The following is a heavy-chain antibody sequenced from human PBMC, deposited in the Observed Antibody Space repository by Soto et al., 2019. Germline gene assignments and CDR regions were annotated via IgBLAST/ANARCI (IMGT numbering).Heavy chain of an antibody. CDR1: GGSISSGGYS. D-gene: IGHD6-19*01. V-gene: IGHV4-30-2*01. CDR3: ARGNRGWLVYYYYGMDV. J-gene: IGHJ6*02. Sequence: SETLSLTCAVSGGSISSGGYSWSWIRQPPGKGLEWIGYIYHSGSTYYNPSLKSRVTISVDRSKNQFSLKLSSVTAADTAVYYCARGNRGWLVYYYYGMDVWGQGTTVTVSS. CDR2: IYHSGST.